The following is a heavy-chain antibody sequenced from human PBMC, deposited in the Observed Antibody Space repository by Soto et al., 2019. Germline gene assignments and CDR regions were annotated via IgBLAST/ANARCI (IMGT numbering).Heavy chain of an antibody. CDR3: ASGHDAYKMRY. CDR2: IYYTVNT. Sequence: QVQLQESGPGLVKPSQTLSLTCTVSGGSISSGGTGSYWTWIRQLPGKGLEWLGYIYYTVNTYNNPSLISRKISSIDTSDNQFSLKLTSVTAEDAAVYFCASGHDAYKMRYWGQGTLVMVSS. CDR1: GGSISSGGTGSY. D-gene: IGHD1-1*01. V-gene: IGHV4-31*03. J-gene: IGHJ4*02.